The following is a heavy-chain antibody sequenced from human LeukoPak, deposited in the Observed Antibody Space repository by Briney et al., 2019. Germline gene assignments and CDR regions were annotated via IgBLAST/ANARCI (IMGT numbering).Heavy chain of an antibody. V-gene: IGHV3-48*04. J-gene: IGHJ6*02. CDR2: ISSSSSTI. CDR3: ARASGGGASYYYYGMDV. Sequence: GGSLRLSCAASGFTFSSYSMNWVRQAPGKGLEWVSYISSSSSTIYSADSVKGRFTISRDNAENSLYLQMSSLRVEDTAVYYCARASGGGASYYYYGMDVWGQGTTVIVSS. CDR1: GFTFSSYS. D-gene: IGHD1-26*01.